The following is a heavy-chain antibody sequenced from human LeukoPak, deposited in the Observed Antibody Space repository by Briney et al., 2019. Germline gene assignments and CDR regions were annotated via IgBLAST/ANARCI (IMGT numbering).Heavy chain of an antibody. Sequence: GGSLRLSCAASGFTFSSYAMSWVRQAPEKGLEWVSAISGSGGSTYYADSVKGRFTISRDNSKNTLYLQMNSLRAEDTAVYYGAKDSTDTAYVGITGTTEFDYWGQGTLVTVSS. CDR2: ISGSGGST. V-gene: IGHV3-23*01. CDR3: AKDSTDTAYVGITGTTEFDY. J-gene: IGHJ4*02. D-gene: IGHD1-20*01. CDR1: GFTFSSYA.